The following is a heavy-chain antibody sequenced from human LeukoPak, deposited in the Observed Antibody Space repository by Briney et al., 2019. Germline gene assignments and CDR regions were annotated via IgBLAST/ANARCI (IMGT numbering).Heavy chain of an antibody. CDR3: ARLDSSGPHSFDI. D-gene: IGHD3-22*01. V-gene: IGHV4-59*08. CDR1: GGSISGYY. J-gene: IGHJ3*02. CDR2: IYSSGTT. Sequence: SETLSLTRTVSGGSISGYYWNWIRQPPGKGLEWIGYIYSSGTTNYNPSLKSRLTISVDTSGNQFSLKLTSVTAADTAVYYCARLDSSGPHSFDIWGQGTLVIVSS.